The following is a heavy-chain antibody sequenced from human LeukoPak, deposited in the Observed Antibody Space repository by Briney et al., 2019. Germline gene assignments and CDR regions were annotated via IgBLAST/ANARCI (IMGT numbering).Heavy chain of an antibody. CDR3: AVYYYDSGQHKRRFDY. V-gene: IGHV1-69*04. CDR2: IIPILGIA. D-gene: IGHD3-22*01. Sequence: SVKVSCKASGGTFSSYAISWVRQAPGQGLEWMGRIIPILGIANYAQKFQGRVTITADKSTSTAYMELSSLRCEDTAVYYCAVYYYDSGQHKRRFDYWGQGTLVTVSS. J-gene: IGHJ4*02. CDR1: GGTFSSYA.